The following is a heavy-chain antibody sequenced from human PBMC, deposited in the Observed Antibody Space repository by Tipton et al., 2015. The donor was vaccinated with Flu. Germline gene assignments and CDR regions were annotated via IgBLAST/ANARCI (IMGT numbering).Heavy chain of an antibody. V-gene: IGHV3-9*01. CDR3: ARTRGGYCTSSSCYADYFDY. J-gene: IGHJ4*02. CDR1: GFTFDDYA. D-gene: IGHD2-2*01. Sequence: SLRLSCAVSGFTFDDYAMHWVRQAPGKGLEWVSGISWNSGNIDYVDSVKGRFTISRDNAKNSLHLQMNSLRAEDTAVYYCARTRGGYCTSSSCYADYFDYWGQGTLVTVSS. CDR2: ISWNSGNI.